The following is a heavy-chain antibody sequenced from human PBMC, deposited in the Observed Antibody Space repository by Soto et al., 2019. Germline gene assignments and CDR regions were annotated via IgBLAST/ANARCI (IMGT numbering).Heavy chain of an antibody. CDR1: GFTFSSYV. CDR2: ISYDGSNK. J-gene: IGHJ6*03. CDR3: AKDQWHYYGSGSYFSSNYYYYYMDV. V-gene: IGHV3-30*18. Sequence: GGSLRLSCAASGFTFSSYVMHWVRQAPGKGLEWVAVISYDGSNKYYADSVKGRFTISKDNSKNTLYLQMNSLRAEDTAVYYCAKDQWHYYGSGSYFSSNYYYYYMDVWGKGTTVTVSS. D-gene: IGHD3-10*01.